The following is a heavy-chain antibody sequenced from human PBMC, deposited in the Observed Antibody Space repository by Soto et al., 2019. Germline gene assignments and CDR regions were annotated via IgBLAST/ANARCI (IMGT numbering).Heavy chain of an antibody. CDR2: INAGNGNT. CDR1: GYTFTSYA. Sequence: ASVKVSCKASGYTFTSYAMHWVRQAPGQRLEWMGWINAGNGNTKYSQKFQGRVTITRDTSASTAYMELSSLRSEDTAVYYCARGEAVARVYYYYMDVWGKGTTVTVSS. V-gene: IGHV1-3*01. CDR3: ARGEAVARVYYYYMDV. J-gene: IGHJ6*03. D-gene: IGHD6-19*01.